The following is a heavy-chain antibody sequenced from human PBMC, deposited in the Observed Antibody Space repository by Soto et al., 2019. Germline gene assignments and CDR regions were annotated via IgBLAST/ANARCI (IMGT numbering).Heavy chain of an antibody. D-gene: IGHD2-2*01. V-gene: IGHV3-15*01. CDR3: TAVGGYCSSTSCYYYYYYYMDV. CDR2: IKSTTDGGTT. CDR1: GFTFSPAW. Sequence: EVQLVESGGGLVKPGGSLRLSCAASGFTFSPAWMSWVRQAPGKGLEWVGRIKSTTDGGTTDYAAPVKGRFTISRDDSKNTLYLQMNSLKTEDTAVYYCTAVGGYCSSTSCYYYYYYYMDVWGKGTTVTVSS. J-gene: IGHJ6*03.